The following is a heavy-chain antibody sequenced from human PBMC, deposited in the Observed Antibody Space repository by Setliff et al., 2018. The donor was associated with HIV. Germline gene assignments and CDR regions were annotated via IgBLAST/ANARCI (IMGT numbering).Heavy chain of an antibody. V-gene: IGHV1-18*01. CDR1: GYTFTTYG. CDR3: ARLSIPAYYYMDV. D-gene: IGHD2-21*01. J-gene: IGHJ6*03. Sequence: ASVKVSCKASGYTFTTYGITWVRQAPGQGLGWMGWISPFNLKTNFAQNFQGRVTMTTVTSTSTAYMELRSLRSDDTAVYYCARLSIPAYYYMDVWGKGTTVTVSS. CDR2: ISPFNLKT.